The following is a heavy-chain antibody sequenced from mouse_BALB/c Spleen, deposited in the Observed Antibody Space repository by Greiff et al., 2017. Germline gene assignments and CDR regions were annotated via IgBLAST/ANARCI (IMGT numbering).Heavy chain of an antibody. CDR3: ARSLDYGYVLGY. CDR2: INPDSSTI. V-gene: IGHV4-1*02. Sequence: EVQLVESGGGLVQPGGSLKLSCAASGFDFSRYWMSWVRQAPGKGLEWIGEINPDSSTINYTPSLKDKFIISRDNAKNTLYLQMSKVRSEDTALYYCARSLDYGYVLGYGGQGTTLTVSS. CDR1: GFDFSRYW. J-gene: IGHJ2*01. D-gene: IGHD1-2*01.